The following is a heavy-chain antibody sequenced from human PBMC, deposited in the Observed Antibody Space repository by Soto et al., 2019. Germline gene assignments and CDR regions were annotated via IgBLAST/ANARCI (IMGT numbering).Heavy chain of an antibody. CDR3: AKGPVIIAAAGIFDC. CDR2: ISGSGGST. V-gene: IGHV3-23*01. D-gene: IGHD6-13*01. CDR1: GFTFSSYA. Sequence: EVQLLESGGGLVQPGGSLRLSCAASGFTFSSYAMSWVRQAPGKGMEWVSAISGSGGSTYYADSVKGRFTISRDNSKNTLYLQMNSLRAEDTAVYYCAKGPVIIAAAGIFDCWGEGTLVTVTS. J-gene: IGHJ4*02.